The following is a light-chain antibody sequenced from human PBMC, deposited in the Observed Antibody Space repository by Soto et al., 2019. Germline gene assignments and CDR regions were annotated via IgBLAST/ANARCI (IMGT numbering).Light chain of an antibody. CDR1: SSDVGGYNH. Sequence: QSALTQPASVSGSPGQSITISCTGTSSDVGGYNHVSWYQQHPSKAPRLIIYEVINRPSGVSNRFSGSKSANTASLTISGLQSEDEADYYCSSYTSSNTWVFGGGTKVTVL. V-gene: IGLV2-14*01. CDR2: EVI. J-gene: IGLJ3*02. CDR3: SSYTSSNTWV.